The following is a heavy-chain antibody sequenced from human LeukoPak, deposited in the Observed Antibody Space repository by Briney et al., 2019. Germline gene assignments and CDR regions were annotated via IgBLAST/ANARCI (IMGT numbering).Heavy chain of an antibody. D-gene: IGHD6-19*01. CDR1: GLAFSTYG. V-gene: IGHV3-30*18. CDR3: AKDLSGRYRDASDI. CDR2: ISSEGSIQ. J-gene: IGHJ3*02. Sequence: SGGSLRLSCAASGLAFSTYGMHWVRQAPGKGLEWVAVISSEGSIQDYADSVKGRFTISRDNSKSTLYLQLHSLRAEDTAVYYCAKDLSGRYRDASDIWGQGTMVTVSS.